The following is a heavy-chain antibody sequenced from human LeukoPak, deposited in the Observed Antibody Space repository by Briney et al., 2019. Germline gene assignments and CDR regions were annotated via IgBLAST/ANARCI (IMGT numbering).Heavy chain of an antibody. CDR1: GFTFSSYA. J-gene: IGHJ3*02. V-gene: IGHV3-23*01. Sequence: SGGSLILSCAASGFTFSSYAMSWVRQAPGKGLEWVSAISGSGGSTYYADSVKGRFTISRDNSKNTLYLQMNSLRAEDTAVYYCAKTVVVKYDAFDIWGQGTMVTVSS. CDR2: ISGSGGST. CDR3: AKTVVVKYDAFDI. D-gene: IGHD3-22*01.